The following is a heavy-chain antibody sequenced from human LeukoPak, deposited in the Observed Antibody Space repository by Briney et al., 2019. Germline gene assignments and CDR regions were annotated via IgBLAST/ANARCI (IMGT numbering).Heavy chain of an antibody. CDR2: IYYSGST. V-gene: IGHV4-59*01. Sequence: SETLSLTCTVSGGSISSYYWSWIRQPPGKGLEWIGYIYYSGSTNYNPSLKSRVTISVDTSKNQFSLKLSSVTAADTAVYCCARDKLIAARPYAFDIWGQGTMVTVSS. D-gene: IGHD6-6*01. CDR3: ARDKLIAARPYAFDI. CDR1: GGSISSYY. J-gene: IGHJ3*02.